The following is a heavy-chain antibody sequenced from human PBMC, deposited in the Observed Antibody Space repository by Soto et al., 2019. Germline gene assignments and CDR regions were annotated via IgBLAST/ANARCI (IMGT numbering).Heavy chain of an antibody. CDR1: GYTFTSYY. V-gene: IGHV1-46*03. J-gene: IGHJ4*02. D-gene: IGHD3-9*01. CDR3: ARERARYDILTGPIRYFDY. CDR2: INPSGGST. Sequence: QVQLVQSGAEVKKPGASVKVSCKASGYTFTSYYMHWVRQAPGQGLEWMGIINPSGGSTSYAQKFQGRVTMTRDTSTSTVYMELSSLRSEDTAVYYCARERARYDILTGPIRYFDYWGQGTLVTVSS.